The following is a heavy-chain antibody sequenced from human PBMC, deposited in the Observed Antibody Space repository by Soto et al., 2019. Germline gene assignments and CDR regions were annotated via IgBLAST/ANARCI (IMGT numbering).Heavy chain of an antibody. Sequence: QVQLVESGGGVVQPGRSLRLSCAASGFTFSSYGMHWVRQAPGKGLEWVAVIWYDGSNKYYADSVKGRFTISRDNSKNKLYLQMNSLRAEDTAVYYGARGDLVREDAFDIWGQGTMVTVCS. CDR3: ARGDLVREDAFDI. D-gene: IGHD3-10*01. J-gene: IGHJ3*02. CDR1: GFTFSSYG. CDR2: IWYDGSNK. V-gene: IGHV3-33*01.